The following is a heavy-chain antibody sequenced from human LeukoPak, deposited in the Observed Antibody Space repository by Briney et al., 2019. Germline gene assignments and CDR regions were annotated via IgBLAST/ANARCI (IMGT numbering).Heavy chain of an antibody. CDR1: GFTFSNAW. CDR2: IKSKTDGGTT. J-gene: IGHJ4*02. V-gene: IGHV3-15*01. Sequence: PGGSLRLSCAASGFTFSNAWMSWVRQAPGKGLEWGGRIKSKTDGGTTDYAAPVKGRFTISRDDSKNTLYLQMNSLKTEDTAVYYCTTDRAVLMVYAAVSDYWGQGTLVTVSS. D-gene: IGHD2-8*01. CDR3: TTDRAVLMVYAAVSDY.